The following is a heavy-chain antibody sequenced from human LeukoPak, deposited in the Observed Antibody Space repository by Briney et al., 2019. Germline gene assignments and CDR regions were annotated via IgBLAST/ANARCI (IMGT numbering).Heavy chain of an antibody. D-gene: IGHD3-10*01. CDR2: IYTSGST. J-gene: IGHJ2*01. Sequence: PSETLSLTCAVYGGSFSGYYWSWIRQPPGKGLEWIGRIYTSGSTNYNPSLKSRVTMSVDTSKNQFSLKLSSVTAADTAVYYCARDKGSPPFDLWGRGTLVTVSS. CDR1: GGSFSGYY. CDR3: ARDKGSPPFDL. V-gene: IGHV4-59*10.